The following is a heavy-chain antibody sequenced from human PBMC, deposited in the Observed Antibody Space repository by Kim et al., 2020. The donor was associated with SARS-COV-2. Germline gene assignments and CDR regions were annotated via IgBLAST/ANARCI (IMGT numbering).Heavy chain of an antibody. CDR1: GFTFSSYA. V-gene: IGHV3-23*01. J-gene: IGHJ4*02. CDR3: AKDPYYYGSGSYYPTTSDY. CDR2: ISGSGGST. D-gene: IGHD3-10*01. Sequence: GGSLRLSCAASGFTFSSYAMSWVRQAPGKGLEWVSAISGSGGSTYYADSVKGRFTISRDNSKNTLYLQMNSLRAEDTAVYYCAKDPYYYGSGSYYPTTSDYWGQGTLVTVSS.